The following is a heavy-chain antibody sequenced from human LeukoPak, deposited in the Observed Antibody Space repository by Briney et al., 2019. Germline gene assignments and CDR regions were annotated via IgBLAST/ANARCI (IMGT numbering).Heavy chain of an antibody. V-gene: IGHV1-18*01. Sequence: ASVEVSCKASGYTFTSYGISWVRQASGQGLEWMGWISAYNGNTNYAQKLQGRVTMTTDTSTSTAYMELRSLRSDDTAVYYCARADSSSSPVDYWGQGTLVTVSS. J-gene: IGHJ4*02. CDR3: ARADSSSSPVDY. CDR2: ISAYNGNT. D-gene: IGHD6-6*01. CDR1: GYTFTSYG.